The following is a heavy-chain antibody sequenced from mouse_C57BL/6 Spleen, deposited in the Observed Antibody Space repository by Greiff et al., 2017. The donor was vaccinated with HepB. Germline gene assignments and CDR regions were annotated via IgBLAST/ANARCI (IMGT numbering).Heavy chain of an antibody. CDR3: TRGDYYGSSLP. CDR2: IDPETGGT. CDR1: GYTFTDYE. Sequence: QVHVKQSGAELVRPGASVTLSCKASGYTFTDYEMHWVKQTPVHGLEWIGAIDPETGGTAYNQKFKGKAILTADKSSSTAYMELRSLTSEDSAVYYCTRGDYYGSSLPWGQGTTLTVSS. J-gene: IGHJ2*01. V-gene: IGHV1-15*01. D-gene: IGHD1-1*01.